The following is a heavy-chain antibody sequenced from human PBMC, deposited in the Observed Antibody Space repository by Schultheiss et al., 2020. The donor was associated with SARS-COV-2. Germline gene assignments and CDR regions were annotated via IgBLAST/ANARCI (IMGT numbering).Heavy chain of an antibody. Sequence: GGSLRLSCAASGFTVGTNYMSWVRQAPGKGLEWVAVISYDGSNKYYADSVKGRFTISRDNSKNTLYLQMNSLRAEDTAVYYCARDSLFDTMVQGVIIWGQGTLVTVSS. V-gene: IGHV3-30*03. CDR3: ARDSLFDTMVQGVII. CDR2: ISYDGSNK. D-gene: IGHD3-10*01. J-gene: IGHJ4*02. CDR1: GFTVGTNY.